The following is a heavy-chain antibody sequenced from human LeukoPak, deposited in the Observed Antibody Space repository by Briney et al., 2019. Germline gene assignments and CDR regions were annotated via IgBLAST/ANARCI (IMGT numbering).Heavy chain of an antibody. CDR1: GGSISEISDY. J-gene: IGHJ4*02. CDR2: IYYSGTT. V-gene: IGHV4-39*01. CDR3: ARQGVVGATGFDF. D-gene: IGHD1-26*01. Sequence: PSETLSLTCSVCGGSISEISDYWGWIRQPPGKGLEWIGNIYYSGTTYNNPSLESRVVISVDTSRNQFSLKLTSVTATDTAVDYCARQGVVGATGFDFWGQGILVTVSS.